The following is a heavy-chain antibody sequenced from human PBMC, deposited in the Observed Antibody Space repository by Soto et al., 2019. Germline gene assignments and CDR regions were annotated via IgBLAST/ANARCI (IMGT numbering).Heavy chain of an antibody. CDR1: GFTFSSYA. Sequence: QVQLVESGGGVVQPGMSLRLSCTASGFTFSSYAMFWVRQAPGNGLDWVAVISKDGNSQSHADSVKGRITISRDNSQSTLYMQIISLRTDDTAVYYCVRGGSDLYPGYEDYWGQGTLVTVSS. V-gene: IGHV3-30*04. CDR2: ISKDGNSQ. D-gene: IGHD3-3*01. J-gene: IGHJ4*02. CDR3: VRGGSDLYPGYEDY.